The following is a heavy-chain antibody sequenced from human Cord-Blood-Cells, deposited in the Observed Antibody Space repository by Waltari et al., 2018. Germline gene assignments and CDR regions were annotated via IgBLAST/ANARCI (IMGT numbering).Heavy chain of an antibody. V-gene: IGHV4-34*01. CDR1: VGSFSGHS. D-gene: IGHD2-21*01. CDR2: INHSGST. Sequence: QVQLQQWGAGLLKPSETLSLTCAVSVGSFSGHSWRWIRQPPGKGLEWIGEINHSGSTNYNPSLKSRVTISVDTSKNQFSLKLSSVTAADTAVYYCARGRHIVVVIANWFDPWGQGTLVTVSS. CDR3: ARGRHIVVVIANWFDP. J-gene: IGHJ5*02.